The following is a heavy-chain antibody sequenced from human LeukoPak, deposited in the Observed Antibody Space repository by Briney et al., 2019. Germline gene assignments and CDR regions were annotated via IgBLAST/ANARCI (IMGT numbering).Heavy chain of an antibody. V-gene: IGHV4-59*12. CDR2: IYYSGST. Sequence: SETLSLTCTVSGGSISSYYWSWIRQPPGKGLEWTGYIYYSGSTNYNPSLKSRVTISVDTSKNQFSLKLSSVTAADTAVYYCARGREDIVVVPAAIGSHWFDPWGQGTLVTVSS. J-gene: IGHJ5*02. CDR3: ARGREDIVVVPAAIGSHWFDP. CDR1: GGSISSYY. D-gene: IGHD2-2*02.